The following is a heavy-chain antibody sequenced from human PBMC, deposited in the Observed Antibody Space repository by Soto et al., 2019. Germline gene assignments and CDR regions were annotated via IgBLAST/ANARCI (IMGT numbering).Heavy chain of an antibody. Sequence: GGSLRLSCAASGFTFSNYAMSWVRQAPGKGLEWVSAISGSTGSTYYADSVKGRFTISRDNSKNTLYLQMNSLRAEDTAVYYCAKRGVTGTKEGFDYWGQGTLVTVSS. CDR1: GFTFSNYA. V-gene: IGHV3-23*01. D-gene: IGHD1-20*01. CDR3: AKRGVTGTKEGFDY. J-gene: IGHJ4*02. CDR2: ISGSTGST.